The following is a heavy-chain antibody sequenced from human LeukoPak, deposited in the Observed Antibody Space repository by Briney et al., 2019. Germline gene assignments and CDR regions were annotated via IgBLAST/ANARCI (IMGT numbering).Heavy chain of an antibody. CDR3: ARSPGGWFHDH. J-gene: IGHJ4*02. CDR1: GFTFSRG. CDR2: LSTETDNT. D-gene: IGHD6-19*01. Sequence: GGSLRLSCAASGFTFSRGMSWVRQAPGKGLEWVSSLSTETDNTYYAVSVKGRFTISRDISRNTLYLQMNSLRGEDTAVYYCARSPGGWFHDHWGQGTLVAVSS. V-gene: IGHV3-23*01.